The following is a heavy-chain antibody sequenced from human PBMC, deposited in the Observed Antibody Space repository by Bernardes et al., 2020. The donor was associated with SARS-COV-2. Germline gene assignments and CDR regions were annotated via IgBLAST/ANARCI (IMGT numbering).Heavy chain of an antibody. CDR2: IGSAGDT. V-gene: IGHV3-13*01. CDR1: GFTFSTYD. D-gene: IGHD2-2*01. CDR3: TADCSSAFCSIWAN. Sequence: GGSLRLSCAASGFTFSTYDMHWVRQAAGKGLEWVSGIGSAGDTYYSDSVRGRFTISRDNSKNTLYLQMSSLRAEDTARYYCTADCSSAFCSIWANWGQGTLVIVSS. J-gene: IGHJ4*02.